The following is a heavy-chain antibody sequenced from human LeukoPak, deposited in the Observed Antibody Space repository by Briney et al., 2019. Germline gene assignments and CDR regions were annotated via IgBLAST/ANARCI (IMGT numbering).Heavy chain of an antibody. CDR2: ISSSSSYI. D-gene: IGHD1-26*01. Sequence: GGSLRLSCAPSGFTFTDYSMNWVRQAPGKGLEWVSCISSSSSYIYYADSVKGRFTISRDNAKNSLHLQVSSLRAEDTAVYYCARGDGRGSYKDYYFDYWGQGILVTVSS. CDR3: ARGDGRGSYKDYYFDY. CDR1: GFTFTDYS. J-gene: IGHJ4*02. V-gene: IGHV3-21*01.